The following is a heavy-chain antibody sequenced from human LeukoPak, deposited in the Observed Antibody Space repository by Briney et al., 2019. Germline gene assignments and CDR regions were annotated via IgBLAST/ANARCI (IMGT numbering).Heavy chain of an antibody. CDR2: ISGSGGST. V-gene: IGHV3-23*01. Sequence: QSGGSLRLSCAASGFTFSSYAMNWVRQAPGKGLEWVSSISGSGGSTYYADSVKGRFTISRDNSKNTLFLQMNSLKADDTAVYYCAKGGGGVLASWGQGTLVTVSS. CDR1: GFTFSSYA. J-gene: IGHJ4*02. D-gene: IGHD3-16*01. CDR3: AKGGGGVLAS.